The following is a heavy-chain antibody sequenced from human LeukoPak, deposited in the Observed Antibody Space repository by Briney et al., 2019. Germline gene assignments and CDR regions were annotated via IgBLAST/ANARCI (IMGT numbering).Heavy chain of an antibody. V-gene: IGHV3-23*01. J-gene: IGHJ3*02. Sequence: PGGSLRLSCAASGFTFSNYAMSWVRQAPGKGLEWVSAISGRGSSTYYADSVKGRFTISRDNAKNSLYLQMNSLRAEDTAVYYCARDNPGRLNAFDIWGQGTMVTVSS. CDR3: ARDNPGRLNAFDI. D-gene: IGHD1-14*01. CDR2: ISGRGSST. CDR1: GFTFSNYA.